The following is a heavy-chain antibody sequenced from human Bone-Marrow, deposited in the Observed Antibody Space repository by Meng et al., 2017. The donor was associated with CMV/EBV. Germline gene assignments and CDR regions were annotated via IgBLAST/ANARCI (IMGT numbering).Heavy chain of an antibody. CDR2: IRYDGSNK. V-gene: IGHV3-30*02. Sequence: GESLKISCAASGFTFSSYGMHWVRQAPGKGLEWVAFIRYDGSNKYYADSVKGRFTISRDNTKNTVYLQLNSLRAEDTAVYYCARDRFSPRYDYTSASSEAIHGVDVWGQGTTVTGSS. D-gene: IGHD3-3*01. CDR3: ARDRFSPRYDYTSASSEAIHGVDV. J-gene: IGHJ6*01. CDR1: GFTFSSYG.